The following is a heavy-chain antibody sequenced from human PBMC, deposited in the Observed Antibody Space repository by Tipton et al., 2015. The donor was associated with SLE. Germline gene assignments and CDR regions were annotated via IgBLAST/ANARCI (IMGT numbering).Heavy chain of an antibody. Sequence: GLVKPSETLSLTCTVSGGSISSYYWSWIRQPPGKGLEWIGYIYTSGSTNYNPSLKSRVTISVDTSKNQFSLKLSSMTAADTAVYYCARDHPYEGAGVWGQGTTVTVSS. CDR3: ARDHPYEGAGV. D-gene: IGHD3-16*01. CDR2: IYTSGST. J-gene: IGHJ6*02. CDR1: GGSISSYY. V-gene: IGHV4-4*08.